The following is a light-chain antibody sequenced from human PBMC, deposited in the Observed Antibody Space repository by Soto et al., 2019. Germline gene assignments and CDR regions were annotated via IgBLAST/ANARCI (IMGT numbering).Light chain of an antibody. V-gene: IGLV2-14*01. J-gene: IGLJ1*01. Sequence: QPVLTQPGSVTGSPGQSITISCTGTSSDVGRYNYVSWYQQHPGKAPKLMIHDVSNRPSGVSDRFSGSKSGNTASLTISGLQAEDEADYYCSSYTSSSTLYAFGTGTKVTVL. CDR3: SSYTSSSTLYA. CDR2: DVS. CDR1: SSDVGRYNY.